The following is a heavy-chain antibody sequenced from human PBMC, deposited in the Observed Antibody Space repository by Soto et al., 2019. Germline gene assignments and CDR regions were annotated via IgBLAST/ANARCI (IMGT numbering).Heavy chain of an antibody. J-gene: IGHJ5*02. V-gene: IGHV2-5*02. D-gene: IGHD3-16*01. Sequence: QITLKESGPTLVKPTQTLTLTCTFSGFSLTTRGVGVGWIRLPPGKALECLALIYWDDDKRYSPSLHSRLSITKDTSKNQVVLTMTNVDPVDTATYYCAHIPNYYQYDWFDPWGQGTLVSVSS. CDR3: AHIPNYYQYDWFDP. CDR2: IYWDDDK. CDR1: GFSLTTRGVG.